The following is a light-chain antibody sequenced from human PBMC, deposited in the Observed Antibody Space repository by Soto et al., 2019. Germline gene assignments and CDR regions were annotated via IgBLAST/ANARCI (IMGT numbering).Light chain of an antibody. V-gene: IGKV3-20*01. CDR2: GAS. Sequence: EIVLTQSPATLSLSPGERATLSCRASQSVSSSYLAWYQQKPGQAPRLLIYGASNRATGIPDRFSGSGSGTGFTLTISRLEPEDFAVYYCQQYGSSPRTFGQGTKVDIK. J-gene: IGKJ1*01. CDR1: QSVSSSY. CDR3: QQYGSSPRT.